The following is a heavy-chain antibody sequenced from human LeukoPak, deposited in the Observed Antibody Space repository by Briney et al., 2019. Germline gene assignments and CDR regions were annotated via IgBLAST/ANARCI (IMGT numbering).Heavy chain of an antibody. CDR2: VYYSGNT. Sequence: SETLSLTCTVSGGSITSSSYYWGWIRQPPGKGLEWIGSVYYSGNTYYNSSLKSRVTISVDTSKNQFSLKLSSVTAADTAVYYRAREGYGGYVSLWGQGTLVTVSS. J-gene: IGHJ4*02. CDR1: GGSITSSSYY. D-gene: IGHD5-12*01. V-gene: IGHV4-39*07. CDR3: AREGYGGYVSL.